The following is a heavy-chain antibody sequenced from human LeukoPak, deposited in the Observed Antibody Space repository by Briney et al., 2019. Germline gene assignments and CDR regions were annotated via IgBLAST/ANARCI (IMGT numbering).Heavy chain of an antibody. D-gene: IGHD6-13*01. CDR2: ISYDGSNK. Sequence: GGSLRLSCAASGFTFSSYAMHWVRQAPGKGLEWVAVISYDGSNKYYADSVKGRFTISRDNSKNTLYLQMNSLRAEDTAVYYCATNRGSSWYSDYWGQGTLVTVSS. CDR3: ATNRGSSWYSDY. V-gene: IGHV3-30-3*01. J-gene: IGHJ4*02. CDR1: GFTFSSYA.